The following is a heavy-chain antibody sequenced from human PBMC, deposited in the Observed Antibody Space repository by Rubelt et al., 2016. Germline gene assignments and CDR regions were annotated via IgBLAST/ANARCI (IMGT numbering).Heavy chain of an antibody. CDR2: YYSGST. J-gene: IGHJ4*02. V-gene: IGHV4-59*01. D-gene: IGHD3-22*01. CDR3: ARTTLSIVVATMDY. Sequence: YYSGSTNYNPSLKSRVTISVDTSKNQFSLKLSSVTAADTAVYYCARTTLSIVVATMDYWGQGTLVTVSS.